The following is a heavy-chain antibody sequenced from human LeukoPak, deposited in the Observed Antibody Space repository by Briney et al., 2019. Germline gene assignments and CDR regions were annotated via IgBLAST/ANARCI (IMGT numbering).Heavy chain of an antibody. Sequence: GGSLRLSCAASGFTFSDYYMSWNRQAPGKGLEWVSYISSSGSTTFYADSLKGRFTMSRDNAKKSLSLQVNSLRAEDTAVYYCARIYRSGGSIDYWGQGTLVTVSS. J-gene: IGHJ4*02. CDR2: ISSSGSTT. V-gene: IGHV3-11*04. D-gene: IGHD2-15*01. CDR3: ARIYRSGGSIDY. CDR1: GFTFSDYY.